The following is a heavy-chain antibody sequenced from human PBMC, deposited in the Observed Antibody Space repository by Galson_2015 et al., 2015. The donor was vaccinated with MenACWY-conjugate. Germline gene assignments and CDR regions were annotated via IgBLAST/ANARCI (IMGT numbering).Heavy chain of an antibody. D-gene: IGHD2/OR15-2a*01. Sequence: SLRLSCAASGFTFSNYAMSWVRQAPGKGLEWVSAISGSGDNTYYADSVKGRFTVSRDNSKNTLYLQMNSLRAEDTAVYFCAKDSVGRGDFYYFDYWGQGTLVTVSS. CDR1: GFTFSNYA. V-gene: IGHV3-23*01. J-gene: IGHJ4*02. CDR2: ISGSGDNT. CDR3: AKDSVGRGDFYYFDY.